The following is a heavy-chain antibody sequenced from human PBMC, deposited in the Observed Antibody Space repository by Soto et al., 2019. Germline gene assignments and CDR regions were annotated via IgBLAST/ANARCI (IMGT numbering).Heavy chain of an antibody. CDR1: GGSISSSNW. CDR3: ATYYYDSSGYLTFDY. D-gene: IGHD3-22*01. J-gene: IGHJ4*02. V-gene: IGHV4-4*02. Sequence: PSETLSLTCAVSGGSISSSNWWSWVRQPPGKGLEWIGEIYHSGSTNYNPSLKSRVTISVDKSKNQFSLKLSSVTAADTAVYYCATYYYDSSGYLTFDYWGQGTPVTVSS. CDR2: IYHSGST.